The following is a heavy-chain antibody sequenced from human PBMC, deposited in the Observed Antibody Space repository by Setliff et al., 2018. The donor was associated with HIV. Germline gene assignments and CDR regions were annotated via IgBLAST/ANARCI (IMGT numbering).Heavy chain of an antibody. CDR2: INAGNGNT. Sequence: VASVKVSCKASGYTFTGHYMHWVRQAPGQGLEWMGRINAGNGNTKYSQKFQGRVTISRDTSARTAYMELISLISEDTAVYYCARDIGGWHETETEYFQYWGQGTLVTVSS. J-gene: IGHJ1*01. CDR3: ARDIGGWHETETEYFQY. V-gene: IGHV1-3*01. CDR1: GYTFTGHY. D-gene: IGHD6-19*01.